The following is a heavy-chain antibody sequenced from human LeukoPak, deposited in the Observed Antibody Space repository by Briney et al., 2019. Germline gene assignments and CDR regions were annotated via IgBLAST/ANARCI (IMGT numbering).Heavy chain of an antibody. Sequence: PSETLSLTCTVSGGSISSGSYYWSWIRQPAGKGLEWIGRIYTSGSTNYNPSLKSRVTISVDTSKNQFSLKLSSVTAADTAVYYCASGIAAAGYGFDYWGQGTLVTVSS. D-gene: IGHD6-13*01. CDR3: ASGIAAAGYGFDY. V-gene: IGHV4-61*02. J-gene: IGHJ4*02. CDR2: IYTSGST. CDR1: GGSISSGSYY.